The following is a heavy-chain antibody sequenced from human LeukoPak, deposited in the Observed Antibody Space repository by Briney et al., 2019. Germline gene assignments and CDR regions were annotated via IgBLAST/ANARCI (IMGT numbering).Heavy chain of an antibody. D-gene: IGHD5-12*01. V-gene: IGHV3-66*01. CDR2: IYSGGTS. CDR3: ARDLYVDIVAPSGMDV. CDR1: GFTVSSNS. J-gene: IGHJ6*02. Sequence: GGSLRLSCAASGFTVSSNSMSWVRQAPGKGLEWVSVIYSGGTSYYADSVKGRFTISKDNSKNTLYLQMNSLRAEDTAVYYCARDLYVDIVAPSGMDVWGQGTTVTVSS.